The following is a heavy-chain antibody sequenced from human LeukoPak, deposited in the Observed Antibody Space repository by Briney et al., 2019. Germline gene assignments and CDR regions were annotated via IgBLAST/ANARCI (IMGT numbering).Heavy chain of an antibody. Sequence: GGSLRLSCAAPGFTFSSYGMHWVRQAPGKGLEWVAVIWYDGSNKYYADSVKVRFTTSRDNSKNTLYLQMNSLRAEDTAVYYCARDPSDYYYYYMDVWGKGTTVTVSS. V-gene: IGHV3-33*01. CDR2: IWYDGSNK. CDR3: ARDPSDYYYYYMDV. CDR1: GFTFSSYG. J-gene: IGHJ6*03.